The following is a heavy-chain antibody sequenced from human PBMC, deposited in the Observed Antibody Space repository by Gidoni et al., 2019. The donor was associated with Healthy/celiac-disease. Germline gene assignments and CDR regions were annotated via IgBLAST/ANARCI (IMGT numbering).Heavy chain of an antibody. J-gene: IGHJ4*02. CDR2: IYYSGST. Sequence: QVQLQESGPGLVKPSETLSLTCTVSGGSISSYYWSWIRQPPGKGLEWIGYIYYSGSTNYNPSLKSRVTISVDTSKNQFSLKLSSVTAADTAVYYCARIRDSGSYMGPDYFDYWGQGTLVTVSS. CDR3: ARIRDSGSYMGPDYFDY. V-gene: IGHV4-59*01. CDR1: GGSISSYY. D-gene: IGHD1-26*01.